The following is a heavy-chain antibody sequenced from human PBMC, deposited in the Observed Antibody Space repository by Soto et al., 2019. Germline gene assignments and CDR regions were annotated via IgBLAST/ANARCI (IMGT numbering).Heavy chain of an antibody. CDR2: MYYSGST. D-gene: IGHD6-13*01. CDR3: ARTPGSSYIDY. J-gene: IGHJ4*02. Sequence: SETLSLTCTVSGGSISSYDWNWIRQPPGKGLEWIGYMYYSGSTNYNPSLKSRVTISVDTSKNQFSLKLSSVTAADTAVYFCARTPGSSYIDYWGQATLVTVSS. CDR1: GGSISSYD. V-gene: IGHV4-59*01.